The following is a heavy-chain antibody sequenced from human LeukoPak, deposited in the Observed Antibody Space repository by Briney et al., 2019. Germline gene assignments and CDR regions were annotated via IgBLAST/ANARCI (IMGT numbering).Heavy chain of an antibody. D-gene: IGHD4-23*01. V-gene: IGHV3-48*04. CDR1: GFYFGGHA. CDR2: ITYGSDTI. CDR3: ARGAYGGNLYFDY. J-gene: IGHJ4*02. Sequence: GGSLRLSCVASGFYFGGHAMHWLRQAPGKGLEWVAYITYGSDTIFYADSVKGRFTVSRDNAKNSLYLQMDSLRAEDTAVYYCARGAYGGNLYFDYWGQGTLVTVSS.